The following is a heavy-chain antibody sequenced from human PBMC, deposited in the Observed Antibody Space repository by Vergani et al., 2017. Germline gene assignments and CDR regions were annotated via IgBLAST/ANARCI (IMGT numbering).Heavy chain of an antibody. CDR3: ARDSGIWGTSISCVIDY. CDR2: ISGPGLST. Sequence: EVHLLESGGGLVQSGGSLRLSCAASGFTFSNSAVSWVRQAPGRGLAWVSSISGPGLSTYYADSVKGRFSISRDNSKNTVFLQMHSLRAEDTAIYYCARDSGIWGTSISCVIDYWGQGTLVTVSS. D-gene: IGHD2-2*01. J-gene: IGHJ4*02. CDR1: GFTFSNSA. V-gene: IGHV3-23*01.